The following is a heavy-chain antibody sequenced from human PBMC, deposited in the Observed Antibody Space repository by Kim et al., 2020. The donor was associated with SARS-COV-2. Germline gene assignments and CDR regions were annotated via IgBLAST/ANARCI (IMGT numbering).Heavy chain of an antibody. D-gene: IGHD3-10*01. V-gene: IGHV3-15*01. CDR2: IKSKTDGGTT. CDR1: GFTFSNAW. J-gene: IGHJ4*02. CDR3: TTELLWFRELPPADFDY. Sequence: GGSLRLSCAASGFTFSNAWMSWVRQAPGKGLEWVGRIKSKTDGGTTDYAAPVKGRFTISRDDSKNTLYLQMNSLKTEDTAVYYCTTELLWFRELPPADFDYWGQGTLVTVSS.